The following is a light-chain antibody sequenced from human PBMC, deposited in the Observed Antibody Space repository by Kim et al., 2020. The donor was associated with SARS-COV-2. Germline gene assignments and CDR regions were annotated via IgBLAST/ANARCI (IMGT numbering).Light chain of an antibody. Sequence: SVSPGQTANITCSGYKVGNKYASWYQQRAGQSPVLVIYQDDQRPSGVPERFSGSNSGNTATLTIRGTQAMDEADYYCQAWDRSTAVFGGGTKLTVL. V-gene: IGLV3-1*01. CDR1: KVGNKY. CDR3: QAWDRSTAV. CDR2: QDD. J-gene: IGLJ2*01.